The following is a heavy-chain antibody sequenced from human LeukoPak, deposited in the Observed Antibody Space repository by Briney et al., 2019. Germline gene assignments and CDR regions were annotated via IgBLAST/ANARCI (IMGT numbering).Heavy chain of an antibody. V-gene: IGHV4-34*01. CDR2: ISHSGST. J-gene: IGHJ6*03. CDR3: ARGPTYSGGRDYYYYMDV. Sequence: SETLSLTCAVYGGSFSGYYWNWIRQPPGKGLEWIGEISHSGSTNYNPSLKSRVTISVDTSKNQFSLKLSSVTAADTAVYYCARGPTYSGGRDYYYYMDVWGKGTTVTVSS. D-gene: IGHD6-19*01. CDR1: GGSFSGYY.